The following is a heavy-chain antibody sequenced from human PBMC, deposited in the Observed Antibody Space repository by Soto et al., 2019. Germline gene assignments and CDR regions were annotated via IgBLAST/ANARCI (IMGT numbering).Heavy chain of an antibody. CDR3: GRVKTGRAAGLGSPAVY. D-gene: IGHD3-16*01. V-gene: IGHV3-23*01. CDR1: GFTFSSYA. CDR2: ISGSGGST. Sequence: GGSLRLSCAASGFTFSSYAMSWVRQAPGKGLEWVSAISGSGGSTYYADSVKGRFTISRDNSKNTLYLQMNSLRAEDTAVYYCGRVKTGRAAGLGSPAVYGGQGPLVTVPS. J-gene: IGHJ4*02.